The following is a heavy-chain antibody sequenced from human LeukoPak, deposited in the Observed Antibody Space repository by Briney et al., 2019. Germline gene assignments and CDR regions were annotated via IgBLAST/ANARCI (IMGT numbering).Heavy chain of an antibody. V-gene: IGHV1-18*04. D-gene: IGHD3-10*01. CDR3: ARDLWEYYYGSGSYSASDY. CDR2: ISAYNGNT. J-gene: IGHJ4*02. Sequence: RASVKVSCKASGYTFTSYGISWVRQAPGQGLEWMGWISAYNGNTNYAQKLQGRVTMTTDTSTSTAYVELRSLRSDDTAVYYCARDLWEYYYGSGSYSASDYWGQGTLVTVSS. CDR1: GYTFTSYG.